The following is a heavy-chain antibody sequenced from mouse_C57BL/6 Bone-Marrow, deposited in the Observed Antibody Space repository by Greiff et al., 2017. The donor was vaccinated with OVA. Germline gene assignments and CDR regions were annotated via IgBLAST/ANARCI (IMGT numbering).Heavy chain of an antibody. CDR2: IDPENGDT. CDR3: TTPEGFAY. CDR1: GFNIKDDY. J-gene: IGHJ3*01. Sequence: DVQLQESGAELVRPGASVKLSCTASGFNIKDDYMHWVKQRPEQGLEWIGWIDPENGDTEYASKFQGKATITADTSSTTAYLQLSSLTSEDTAVYYCTTPEGFAYWGQGTLVTVSA. V-gene: IGHV14-4*01.